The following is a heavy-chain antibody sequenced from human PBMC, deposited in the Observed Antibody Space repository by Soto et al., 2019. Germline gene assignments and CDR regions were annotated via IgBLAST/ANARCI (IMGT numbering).Heavy chain of an antibody. CDR1: GFTFSSYG. CDR3: ARDSANTFDY. J-gene: IGHJ4*02. V-gene: IGHV3-33*01. CDR2: IWYDGSNK. D-gene: IGHD6-25*01. Sequence: QVQLVESGGGVVQPGRSLRLSCAASGFTFSSYGMHWVRQAPGKGLEWVAVIWYDGSNKYYADSVKGRFTISRDNSKNTLYLQMTSRSAEDTAVYYCARDSANTFDYWGQGTLVTVSS.